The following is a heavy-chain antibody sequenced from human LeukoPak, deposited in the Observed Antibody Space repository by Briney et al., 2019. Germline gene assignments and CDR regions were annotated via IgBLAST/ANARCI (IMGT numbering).Heavy chain of an antibody. V-gene: IGHV4-59*08. CDR1: GGSISSYY. CDR3: ARVRDYGDYCDAFTI. CDR2: IYYSGST. J-gene: IGHJ3*02. Sequence: SETLSLTCTVSGGSISSYYWSWIRQPPGKGLEWIGYIYYSGSTNYNPSLKSRVTISVDTSKNQFSLKLSSVTAADTAVYYCARVRDYGDYCDAFTIWGQGTMVTVSS. D-gene: IGHD4-17*01.